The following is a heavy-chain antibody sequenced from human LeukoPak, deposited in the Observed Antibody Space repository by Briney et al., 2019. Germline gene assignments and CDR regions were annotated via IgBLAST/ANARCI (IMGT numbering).Heavy chain of an antibody. D-gene: IGHD1-26*01. Sequence: PGGSLRLSCAASGFTFSSYNMNWVRQAPGKGLEWVSSTTSDSRYMYYADSVKGRFTISRDNAKNSLYLQMNSLRAEDAALYFCARDPYSGSYGPYYYYYMDVWGKGTTVTISS. CDR1: GFTFSSYN. J-gene: IGHJ6*03. V-gene: IGHV3-21*01. CDR3: ARDPYSGSYGPYYYYYMDV. CDR2: TTSDSRYM.